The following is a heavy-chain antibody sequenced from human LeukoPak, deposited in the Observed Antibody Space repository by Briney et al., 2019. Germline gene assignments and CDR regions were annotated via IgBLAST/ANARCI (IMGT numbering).Heavy chain of an antibody. J-gene: IGHJ4*02. CDR2: ISSSSSYI. Sequence: GGSLRLSCAASGITFNSYTMNWVRQAPGKGLEWVSSISSSSSYIYYADSVKGRFTISRDNAKNSLYLQMNSLRAEDTAVYYCARDSNYYFDYWGQGTLVTVSS. V-gene: IGHV3-21*01. D-gene: IGHD3-3*02. CDR3: ARDSNYYFDY. CDR1: GITFNSYT.